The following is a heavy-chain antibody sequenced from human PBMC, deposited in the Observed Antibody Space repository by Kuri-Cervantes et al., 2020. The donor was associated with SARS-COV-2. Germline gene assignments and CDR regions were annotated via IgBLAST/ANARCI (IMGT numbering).Heavy chain of an antibody. CDR2: ISYDGSNK. CDR3: AKDYQDFDY. V-gene: IGHV3-30-3*01. CDR1: GFNFNNFA. D-gene: IGHD2-2*01. Sequence: GESLKISCAASGFNFNNFAMHWVRQAPGKGLEWVAVISYDGSNKYYADSVKGRFTISRDNSKNTLYLQMNSLRAEDTAVYYCAKDYQDFDYWGQGTLVTVSS. J-gene: IGHJ4*02.